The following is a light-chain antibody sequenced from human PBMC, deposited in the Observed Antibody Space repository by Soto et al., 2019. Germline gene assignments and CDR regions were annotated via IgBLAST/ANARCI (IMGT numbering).Light chain of an antibody. CDR1: QSISSNY. CDR3: HQYVSWT. CDR2: GAS. V-gene: IGKV3-20*01. J-gene: IGKJ1*01. Sequence: EIVLTQSPGTLSVSPGERATLSCRASQSISSNYLAWYQHKPGQAPSLLIYGASSRATGIPARFSGSGSGTDFTLTISRLEPEDSAIYYCHQYVSWTFGQGTKVEIK.